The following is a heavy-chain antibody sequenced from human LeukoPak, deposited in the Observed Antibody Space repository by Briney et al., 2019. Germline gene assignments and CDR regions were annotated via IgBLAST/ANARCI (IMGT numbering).Heavy chain of an antibody. J-gene: IGHJ4*02. V-gene: IGHV3-21*01. Sequence: GGSLRLSCAASGFTFSSYAMNWVRQAPGKGLEWVSSISSSSSYIYYADSLKGRFTISRDNAKNSLYLQMNSLRAEDTAVYFCARGPGSGWYNYWGQGTLVAVSS. CDR3: ARGPGSGWYNY. CDR1: GFTFSSYA. CDR2: ISSSSSYI. D-gene: IGHD6-19*01.